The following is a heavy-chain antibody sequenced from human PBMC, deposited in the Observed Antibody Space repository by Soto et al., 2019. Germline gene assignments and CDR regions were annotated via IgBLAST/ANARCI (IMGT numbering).Heavy chain of an antibody. CDR3: ARHSYYDFWSGPYGMDI. V-gene: IGHV4-34*01. CDR2: INHSGST. CDR1: GGSFSGYY. D-gene: IGHD3-3*01. Sequence: PSEILSLTCAVYGGSFSGYYWGWIRQPPGKGLEWIGEINHSGSTNYSPSFQGHVTISADKSISTAYLKWSSLKDSDTAMYYCARHSYYDFWSGPYGMDIWGQGTTVTVSS. J-gene: IGHJ6*02.